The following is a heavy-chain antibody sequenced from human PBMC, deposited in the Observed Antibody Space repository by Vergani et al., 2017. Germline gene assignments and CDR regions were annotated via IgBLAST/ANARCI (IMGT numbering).Heavy chain of an antibody. J-gene: IGHJ6*03. D-gene: IGHD2-15*01. CDR2: IYYSGST. CDR3: ARGRSWIYYYYMDV. CDR1: GGSISSGGYY. Sequence: QVQLQESGPGLVKPSQTLSLTCTVSGGSISSGGYYWSWIRQHPGKGLEWIGHIYYSGSTYYNPSLKSRVTISVDTSKNQFSLKLSSVTAADTAVYYCARGRSWIYYYYMDVWGKGTTVTVSS. V-gene: IGHV4-31*03.